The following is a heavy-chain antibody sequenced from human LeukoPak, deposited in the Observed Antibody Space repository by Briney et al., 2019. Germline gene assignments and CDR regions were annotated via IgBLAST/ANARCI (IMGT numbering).Heavy chain of an antibody. Sequence: PSETLSLTCTVSGGSISHYYWSWIRQPPGKGLEWVGSIYYSGSTNYNPSLKSRVTISVDTSKNQFSLKLSSVTAADTAVYYCARGYYDSSGYLISYNWFDPWGQGTLVTVSS. D-gene: IGHD3-22*01. CDR1: GGSISHYY. V-gene: IGHV4-59*01. CDR2: IYYSGST. J-gene: IGHJ5*02. CDR3: ARGYYDSSGYLISYNWFDP.